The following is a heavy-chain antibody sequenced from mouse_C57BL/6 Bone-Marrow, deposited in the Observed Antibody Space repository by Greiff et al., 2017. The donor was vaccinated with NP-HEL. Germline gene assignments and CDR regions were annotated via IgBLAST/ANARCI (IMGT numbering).Heavy chain of an antibody. CDR3: VRNYGRAWFAY. Sequence: VQLQQSGPELVKPGASVKMSCKASGYTFTDYNMHWVKQSHGKSLEWIGYIKPNNGGTSYNQKFKGKATLTVNKSSSTAYMEIRSLTSEVSAVYYCVRNYGRAWFAYWGPVALVTVSA. J-gene: IGHJ3*01. CDR2: IKPNNGGT. CDR1: GYTFTDYN. D-gene: IGHD1-1*01. V-gene: IGHV1-22*01.